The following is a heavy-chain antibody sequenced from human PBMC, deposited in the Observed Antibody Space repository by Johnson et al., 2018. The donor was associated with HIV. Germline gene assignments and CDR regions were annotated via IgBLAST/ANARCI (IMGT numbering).Heavy chain of an antibody. Sequence: VQLVESGGGLVRPGGSLRLSCGASGFTFSDHWMQWVRQVPGKGLVWVSRINGSGGSTYYADSVKGRFTISRDNSKNTLYLQMNSLRAEDTAVYYCARERIAAAGLDAFDIWGQGTMVTVSS. J-gene: IGHJ3*02. D-gene: IGHD6-13*01. V-gene: IGHV3-74*01. CDR3: ARERIAAAGLDAFDI. CDR1: GFTFSDHW. CDR2: INGSGGST.